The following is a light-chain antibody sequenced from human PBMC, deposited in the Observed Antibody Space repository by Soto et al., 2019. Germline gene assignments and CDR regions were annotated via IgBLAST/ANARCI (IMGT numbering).Light chain of an antibody. CDR3: QQYGRSHWT. CDR1: QSVSSSY. CDR2: GAS. V-gene: IGKV3-20*01. J-gene: IGKJ1*01. Sequence: EIVLTQSPGTLSLSPGERATLSCRDSQSVSSSYLAWYQRKPGQAPRLLIYGASSRATGIPDRFSGSGSGTDFTLTISRLEPEDSAVYYCQQYGRSHWTFGQGTKVDIK.